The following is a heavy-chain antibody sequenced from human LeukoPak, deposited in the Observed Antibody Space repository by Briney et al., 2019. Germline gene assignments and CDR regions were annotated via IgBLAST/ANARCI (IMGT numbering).Heavy chain of an antibody. Sequence: ASVKVSCKASGYTFTGYYMHWVRQAPGQGLEWVGWSSTSNGATNYAQKLQGRVTMTTDTSTTTAYLEVRTLTSDDTAVYYCARDPGAAVFDYWGQGTLVIVSS. D-gene: IGHD2-15*01. J-gene: IGHJ4*02. V-gene: IGHV1-18*04. CDR1: GYTFTGYY. CDR2: SSTSNGAT. CDR3: ARDPGAAVFDY.